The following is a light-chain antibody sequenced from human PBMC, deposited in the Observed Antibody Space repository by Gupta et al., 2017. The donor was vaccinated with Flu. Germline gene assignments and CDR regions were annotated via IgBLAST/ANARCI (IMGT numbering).Light chain of an antibody. CDR2: GAS. CDR3: QQYNNWPGFT. Sequence: ERATLSCRASRSVSSNLAWYQQKPGQAPRLLIYGASTRATGIPARFSGSGSGTEFTLTISSLQSEDFAVYYCQQYNNWPGFTFGPGTKVDIK. J-gene: IGKJ3*01. V-gene: IGKV3-15*01. CDR1: RSVSSN.